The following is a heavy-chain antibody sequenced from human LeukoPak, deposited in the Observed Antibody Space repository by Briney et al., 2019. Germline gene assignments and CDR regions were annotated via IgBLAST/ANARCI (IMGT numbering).Heavy chain of an antibody. D-gene: IGHD1-1*01. CDR1: GFTFCSYA. CDR3: AKGNWNAELDY. CDR2: ISYDGSNK. V-gene: IGHV3-30-3*01. Sequence: TGGSLRLSCAASGFTFCSYAMHWVRQAPGKGLEWVAVISYDGSNKYYADSVKGRFTISRDNSKNTLYLQMNSLRAEDTAVYYCAKGNWNAELDYWGQGTLVTVSS. J-gene: IGHJ4*02.